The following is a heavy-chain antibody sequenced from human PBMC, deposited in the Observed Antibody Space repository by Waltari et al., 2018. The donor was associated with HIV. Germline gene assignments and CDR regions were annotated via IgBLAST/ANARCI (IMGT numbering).Heavy chain of an antibody. Sequence: QVQLVASGGGVVQPGGSVTRSCTASGFTFSSYGMYWVRQAPGKGLQWLAFIRYDGTNKYYADSVKGRFIISRDNSKNTLSLQMHSLRAEDTAVYYCAKAPHHYDSSGPVYWGQGTLVTVSS. CDR2: IRYDGTNK. CDR1: GFTFSSYG. CDR3: AKAPHHYDSSGPVY. V-gene: IGHV3-30*02. J-gene: IGHJ4*02. D-gene: IGHD3-22*01.